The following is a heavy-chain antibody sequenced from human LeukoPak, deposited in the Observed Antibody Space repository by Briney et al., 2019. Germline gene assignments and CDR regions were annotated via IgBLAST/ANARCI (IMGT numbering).Heavy chain of an antibody. CDR2: INAGNGNT. V-gene: IGHV1-3*01. J-gene: IGHJ6*02. CDR1: GYTFTSYA. Sequence: ASVKVSCKASGYTFTSYAMHWVRQAAGQRLEWMGWINAGNGNTKYSQKFQGRVTITRDTSASTAYMELSSLRSEDTAVYYCARVGISSSWYSVYYYYYGMDVWGQGTTVTVSS. D-gene: IGHD6-13*01. CDR3: ARVGISSSWYSVYYYYYGMDV.